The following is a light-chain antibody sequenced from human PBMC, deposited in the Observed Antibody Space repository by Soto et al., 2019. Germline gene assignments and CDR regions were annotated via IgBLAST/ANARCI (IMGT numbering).Light chain of an antibody. CDR2: HAS. J-gene: IGKJ4*01. V-gene: IGKV1-5*01. CDR1: QSISNW. CDR3: QQYNNWPPVT. Sequence: DIQMTQSPSTLPASVGDRVTITCRASQSISNWLAWYQQKPGTAPKVLIYHASNLQSGVPSRFSGSGSGTDFTLTISSLQSEEFAVYYCQQYNNWPPVTVGGGTKVDIK.